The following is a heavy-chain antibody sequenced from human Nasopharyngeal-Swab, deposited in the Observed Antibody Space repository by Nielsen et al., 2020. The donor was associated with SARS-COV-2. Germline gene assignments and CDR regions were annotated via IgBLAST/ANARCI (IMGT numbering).Heavy chain of an antibody. Sequence: GGSLRLSCAASGFTFSSYWMSWVRQAPGKGLEWVANIKQDGSEKYYVDSVKGRFTISRDNAKNSLYLQMNSLRAEDTAVYYCAKELSATVTTVGAFDIWGQGTMVTVSS. CDR1: GFTFSSYW. D-gene: IGHD4-11*01. CDR3: AKELSATVTTVGAFDI. V-gene: IGHV3-7*03. CDR2: IKQDGSEK. J-gene: IGHJ3*02.